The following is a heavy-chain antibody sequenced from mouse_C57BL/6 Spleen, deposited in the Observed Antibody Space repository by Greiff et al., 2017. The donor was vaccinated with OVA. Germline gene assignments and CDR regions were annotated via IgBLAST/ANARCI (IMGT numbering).Heavy chain of an antibody. D-gene: IGHD2-4*01. CDR3: ARYMITTDLRYFAV. V-gene: IGHV5-4*01. CDR1: GFTFSSYA. Sequence: EVQGVESGGGLVKPGGSLKLSCAASGFTFSSYAMSWVRQTPEKRLEWVATISDGGSYTYYPDNVKGRFTISRDNAKNNLYLHFSHLNSEDTAMSYCARYMITTDLRYFAVWGTGTTVTVSS. CDR2: ISDGGSYT. J-gene: IGHJ1*03.